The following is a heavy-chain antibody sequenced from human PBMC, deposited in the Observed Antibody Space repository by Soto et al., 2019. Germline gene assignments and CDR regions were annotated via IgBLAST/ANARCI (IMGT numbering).Heavy chain of an antibody. D-gene: IGHD6-19*01. V-gene: IGHV2-5*01. CDR2: IYWNDDN. J-gene: IGHJ4*02. CDR1: GFSLNSTAVG. Sequence: QITLKESGPTLVKPTQTLTLTCTFSGFSLNSTAVGVNWIRQPPRKALEWLALIYWNDDNHYSPSLRSRLTITKDTSKIQVGLTKTNMDPMDTATYYCAHGSGWLSEYWGQGTLVTVSS. CDR3: AHGSGWLSEY.